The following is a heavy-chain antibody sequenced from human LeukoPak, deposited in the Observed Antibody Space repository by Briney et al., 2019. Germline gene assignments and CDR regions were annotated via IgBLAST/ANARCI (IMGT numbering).Heavy chain of an antibody. D-gene: IGHD6-13*01. Sequence: GESLKISCKGSGYSFTSYWIGWVRQMPGKGQEWMGIIYPGDSDTRYSPSFQGQVTISADKSISTAYLQWSSLKASDTAMYYCARALSYSSSWYGVYFDYWGQGTLVTVSS. V-gene: IGHV5-51*01. CDR2: IYPGDSDT. CDR1: GYSFTSYW. J-gene: IGHJ4*02. CDR3: ARALSYSSSWYGVYFDY.